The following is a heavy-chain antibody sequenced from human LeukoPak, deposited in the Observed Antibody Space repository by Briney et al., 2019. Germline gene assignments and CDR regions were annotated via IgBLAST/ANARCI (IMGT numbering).Heavy chain of an antibody. CDR3: ARDVPDNWFDS. J-gene: IGHJ5*01. CDR1: GLTFSGYW. Sequence: PGGSLRLSCAASGLTFSGYWVHWGRQAPGKGLVWVSRIDNDGSSTIYADSVKGRFTISRDNAKNTVHLQMNSLRVEDTAVYYCARDVPDNWFDSWGQGILVTVSS. V-gene: IGHV3-74*01. CDR2: IDNDGSST.